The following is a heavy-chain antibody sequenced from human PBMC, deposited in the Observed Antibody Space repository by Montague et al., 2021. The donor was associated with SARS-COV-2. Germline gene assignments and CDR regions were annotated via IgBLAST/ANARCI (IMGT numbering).Heavy chain of an antibody. CDR3: ARIGDNTGYYSSVYLPFLM. CDR1: GASVTDYS. D-gene: IGHD3-22*01. Sequence: SETLSLTCTVSGASVTDYSLSWIRQPPGKGLEWISYKFYSGSTNYNPSLKSRGTIAIDTSKNQVSLTLSSVTAADTAVYFCARIGDNTGYYSSVYLPFLMWGQGTMVTVSS. V-gene: IGHV4-59*02. CDR2: KFYSGST. J-gene: IGHJ3*02.